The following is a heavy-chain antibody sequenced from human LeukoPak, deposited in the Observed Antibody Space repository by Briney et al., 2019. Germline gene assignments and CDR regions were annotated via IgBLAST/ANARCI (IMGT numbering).Heavy chain of an antibody. CDR3: VRIYYGPDY. D-gene: IGHD4-17*01. V-gene: IGHV1-2*02. J-gene: IGHJ4*02. CDR1: GYIFTAHY. CDR2: INPNNGVT. Sequence: PMASVKVSCKASGYIFTAHYIHWVRQAPGQGLEWMGWINPNNGVTNYAQKFQGRVTMTRDTSITTAYMELSSLRSGDTAVYYCVRIYYGPDYWGQGTLVTVSS.